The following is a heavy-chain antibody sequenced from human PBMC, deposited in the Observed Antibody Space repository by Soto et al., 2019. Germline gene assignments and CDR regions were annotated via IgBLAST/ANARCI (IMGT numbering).Heavy chain of an antibody. CDR3: ARRDCSGGSCYPPLPNYFDY. CDR1: GGSISSSNW. CDR2: IYHSGST. Sequence: PSETLSLTCAVSGGSISSSNWWSWVRQPPGKGLEWIGEIYHSGSTNYNPSLKSRVTISVDKSKNQFSLKLSSATAADTAVYYCARRDCSGGSCYPPLPNYFDYWGQGTLVTVSS. V-gene: IGHV4-4*02. D-gene: IGHD2-15*01. J-gene: IGHJ4*02.